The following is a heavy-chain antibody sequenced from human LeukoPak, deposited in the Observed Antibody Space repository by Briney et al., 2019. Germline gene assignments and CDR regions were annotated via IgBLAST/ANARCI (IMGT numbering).Heavy chain of an antibody. CDR3: AKGVLYVGLRSPLDF. D-gene: IGHD2-8*01. V-gene: IGHV3-30*18. J-gene: IGHJ4*02. CDR2: ISNDGTNK. Sequence: PGGSLRLSCAASGFTFSSYAMSWVRQAPGKGLEWVALISNDGTNKYYADSVKGRFTISRDNSKNTLDLQMNSLRAEDTAVYYCAKGVLYVGLRSPLDFWGLGTLVTVSS. CDR1: GFTFSSYA.